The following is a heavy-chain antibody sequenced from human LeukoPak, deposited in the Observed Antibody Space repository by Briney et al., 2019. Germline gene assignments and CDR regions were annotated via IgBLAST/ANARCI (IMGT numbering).Heavy chain of an antibody. J-gene: IGHJ3*02. Sequence: GGSLRLSCAASGFTFSSYAMHWVRQAPGKGLEWVAVISYDGSNKYYADSVKGRFTISRDNSKNTLYLQMNSLRAEDTAVYYCARGGIAVAGHDAFDIWGQGTMVTVSS. D-gene: IGHD6-19*01. CDR1: GFTFSSYA. CDR3: ARGGIAVAGHDAFDI. CDR2: ISYDGSNK. V-gene: IGHV3-30*04.